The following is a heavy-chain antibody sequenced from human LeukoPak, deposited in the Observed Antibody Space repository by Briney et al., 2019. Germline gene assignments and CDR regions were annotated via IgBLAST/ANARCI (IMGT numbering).Heavy chain of an antibody. D-gene: IGHD1-14*01. CDR1: GFTFRTYA. Sequence: PGGSLRLSCAASGFTFRTYAMHWVRQAPGKGLEWVAFIWPDGSKKFYADSVKGRFTISRDNSNHTLYLQMNSLRPEDTALYFCAKISSSAEPNFDYWGRGILLTVSS. CDR2: IWPDGSKK. V-gene: IGHV3-30*02. J-gene: IGHJ4*02. CDR3: AKISSSAEPNFDY.